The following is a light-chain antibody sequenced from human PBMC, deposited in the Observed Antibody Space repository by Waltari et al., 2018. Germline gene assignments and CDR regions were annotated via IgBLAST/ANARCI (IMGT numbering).Light chain of an antibody. CDR2: GAS. CDR1: QSVSSN. V-gene: IGKV3-15*01. J-gene: IGKJ4*02. CDR3: QQYNNWAPAK. Sequence: IVMTQSPATLSVSPGDSATLSCRSRQSVSSNLAWYQQNPGEAPRLLIYGASPRATGIPARFGGSGDETEFTLNVSGVQSEDFAVYYGQQYNNWAPAKFGGGTKVEIK.